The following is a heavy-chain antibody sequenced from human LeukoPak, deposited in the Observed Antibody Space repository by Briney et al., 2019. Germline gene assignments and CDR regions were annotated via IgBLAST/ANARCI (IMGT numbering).Heavy chain of an antibody. D-gene: IGHD5-18*01. V-gene: IGHV1-2*02. CDR3: ARGGGYSYGNAFDI. CDR2: INPNSGGT. Sequence: ASVKVSCKASGYTFTSYGISWVRQAPGQGLEWMGWINPNSGGTNYAQKFQGRVTMTRDTSISTAYMELSRLRSDDTAVYYCARGGGYSYGNAFDIWGQGTMVTVSS. CDR1: GYTFTSYG. J-gene: IGHJ3*02.